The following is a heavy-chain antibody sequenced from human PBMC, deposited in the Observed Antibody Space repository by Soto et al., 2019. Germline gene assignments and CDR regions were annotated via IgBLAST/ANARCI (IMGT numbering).Heavy chain of an antibody. CDR2: FSGSSGNT. CDR1: GFSISTYG. J-gene: IGHJ4*02. Sequence: LRLSCAASGFSISTYGVTWVRQAPGKGLEWVSGFSGSSGNTYYADSVKGRFTISRDNSKNTVYLQMNSLRAEDTAVYYCARWNGYGDSWGQGTLVTVSS. D-gene: IGHD1-1*01. CDR3: ARWNGYGDS. V-gene: IGHV3-23*01.